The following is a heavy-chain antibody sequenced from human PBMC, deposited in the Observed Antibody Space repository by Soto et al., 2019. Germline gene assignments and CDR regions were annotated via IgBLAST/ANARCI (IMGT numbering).Heavy chain of an antibody. J-gene: IGHJ5*01. CDR2: IFYSGST. V-gene: IGHV4-59*08. CDR3: ASLTPGQANWSES. CDR1: GGSMSSYY. Sequence: PSETLSLTCTVSGGSMSSYYWSWIRQPPGKGLEWIGYIFYSGSTTYNPSLKSRVTMSFDTSKNQFSLKLSSVTAADTAVYYCASLTPGQANWSESWGQGTLVTVSS.